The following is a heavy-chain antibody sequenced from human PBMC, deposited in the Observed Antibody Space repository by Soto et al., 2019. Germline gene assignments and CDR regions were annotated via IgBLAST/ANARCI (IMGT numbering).Heavy chain of an antibody. V-gene: IGHV4-34*01. Sequence: QVQLQQWGAGLLKPSETLSLTCAVYGGSFSGYYWTWIRQPPGTGLAWIGEINHSGSSNYNPPLKSRVTISVDTSKNQFSLKLTSVAAADTAVYYCARDKITGLFDYWGQGTLVTVSS. CDR3: ARDKITGLFDY. CDR1: GGSFSGYY. J-gene: IGHJ4*02. D-gene: IGHD2-8*02. CDR2: INHSGSS.